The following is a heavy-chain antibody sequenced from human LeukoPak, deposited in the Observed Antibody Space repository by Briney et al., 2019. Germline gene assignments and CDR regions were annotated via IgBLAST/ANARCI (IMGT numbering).Heavy chain of an antibody. CDR2: ISPSGGGT. CDR3: ARGGPQWLVLRKRFYFDS. Sequence: ASVKVSCKSSGYTFTSYYIHWVRQAPGQGLEWMGIISPSGGGTGYAQNFQGRVTMTRDTSTSTVYMELSSLRSEDTAVYCCARGGPQWLVLRKRFYFDSWGQGTLVTVSS. V-gene: IGHV1-46*01. J-gene: IGHJ4*02. CDR1: GYTFTSYY. D-gene: IGHD6-19*01.